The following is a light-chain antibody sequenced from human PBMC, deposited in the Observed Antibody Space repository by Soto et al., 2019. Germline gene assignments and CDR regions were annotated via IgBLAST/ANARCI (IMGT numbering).Light chain of an antibody. J-gene: IGKJ1*01. Sequence: DIVMTQAPDSLAVSLGERATINCKSSRTVLDSSNNKDYLTWYQQKPGQTPKLLIYWASTREFGVPDRFSGSGSGTDFTLTSSRLQADDVAVYYCQQYSTTPRTFAHGTKVDIK. CDR3: QQYSTTPRT. CDR1: RTVLDSSNNKDY. CDR2: WAS. V-gene: IGKV4-1*01.